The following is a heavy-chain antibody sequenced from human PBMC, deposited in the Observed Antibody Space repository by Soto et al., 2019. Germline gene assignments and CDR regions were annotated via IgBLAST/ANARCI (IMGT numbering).Heavy chain of an antibody. CDR2: INHSGNN. J-gene: IGHJ3*02. CDR3: ARGGSNDWQVALDI. D-gene: IGHD3-9*01. Sequence: QLQQWGAGLLKPSETLSLTCVVSGGSFSTYYYNWIRQSPGKGLEWIGEINHSGNNNYSPSLKSRVTMSFDTSKNQFSLKLTSVTAADTAVYYCARGGSNDWQVALDIWGQGTMVTVSS. CDR1: GGSFSTYY. V-gene: IGHV4-34*01.